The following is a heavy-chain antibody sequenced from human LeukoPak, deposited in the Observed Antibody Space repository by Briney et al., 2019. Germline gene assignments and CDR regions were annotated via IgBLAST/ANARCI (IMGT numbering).Heavy chain of an antibody. CDR3: ARLDSSGYYLYYFDY. Sequence: ASETLSLTCTVSGGSISSSSYYWGWIRQPPGKGLEWIGSIYYSGSTYYNPSLKSRVTISVDTSKNQFSLKLSSVTAADTAVYYCARLDSSGYYLYYFDYWGQGTLVTVSS. CDR2: IYYSGST. J-gene: IGHJ4*02. D-gene: IGHD3-22*01. V-gene: IGHV4-39*01. CDR1: GGSISSSSYY.